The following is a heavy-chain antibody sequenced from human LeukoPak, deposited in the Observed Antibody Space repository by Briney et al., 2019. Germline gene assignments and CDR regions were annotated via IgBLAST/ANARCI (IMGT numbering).Heavy chain of an antibody. D-gene: IGHD1-26*01. CDR1: GGSISIRGYS. V-gene: IGHV4-61*08. CDR3: ARAAYSGSYHSHY. Sequence: PSETLSPTCAISGGSISIRGYSWSWIRQPSGKVLEWIGYIYYSGITNYNPSLKSRVTISVDTSNNQFSLKLSSVTAADTAVYYCARAAYSGSYHSHYWGQRTLVTVSS. J-gene: IGHJ4*02. CDR2: IYYSGIT.